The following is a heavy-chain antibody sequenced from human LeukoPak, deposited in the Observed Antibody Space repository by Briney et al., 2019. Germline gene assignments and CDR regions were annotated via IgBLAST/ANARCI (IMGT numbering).Heavy chain of an antibody. V-gene: IGHV3-74*03. J-gene: IGHJ4*02. CDR2: SKTDGSSA. D-gene: IGHD5-18*01. CDR1: GFTLRSYW. Sequence: GGSLRLSCAASGFTLRSYWMHWVRQAPGKGLLWVALSKTDGSSATYADSVKGRITISRDNAKNTVYLQMNSLRAEDTAVYYCARDLSGNSYGLGYWGQGTLVTVSS. CDR3: ARDLSGNSYGLGY.